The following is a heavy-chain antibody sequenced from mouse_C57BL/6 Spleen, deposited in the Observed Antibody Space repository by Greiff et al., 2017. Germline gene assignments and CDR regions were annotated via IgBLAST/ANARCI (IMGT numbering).Heavy chain of an antibody. CDR2: IYPGSGST. Sequence: VQLQQPGAELVKPGASVKMSCKASGYTFTSYWITWVKQRPGQGLEWIGDIYPGSGSTNYNEKFKSKATLTVDTSSSTAYMQLSSLTSESSAVYYGARVGDYDWYFDVWGTGTTLTVSS. D-gene: IGHD2-4*01. CDR3: ARVGDYDWYFDV. CDR1: GYTFTSYW. J-gene: IGHJ1*03. V-gene: IGHV1-55*01.